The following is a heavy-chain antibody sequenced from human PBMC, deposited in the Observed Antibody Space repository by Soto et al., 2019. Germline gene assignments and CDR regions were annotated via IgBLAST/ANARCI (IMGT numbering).Heavy chain of an antibody. J-gene: IGHJ4*02. CDR2: IYHSGST. V-gene: IGHV4-4*02. CDR3: ARDSVGATGASLY. Sequence: QVQLQESGPGLVKPSGTLSLTCAVSGGSISSSNWWSWVRQPPGKGLEWIGEIYHSGSTNYNPSLKSSVTISVDKSKPQFSLKLSSVTAADTAVYYCARDSVGATGASLYWGQGTLVTVSS. CDR1: GGSISSSNW. D-gene: IGHD1-26*01.